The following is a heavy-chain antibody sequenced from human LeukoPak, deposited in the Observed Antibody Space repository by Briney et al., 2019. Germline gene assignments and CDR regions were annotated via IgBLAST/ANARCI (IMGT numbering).Heavy chain of an antibody. CDR3: AKTLPGYYYYGMDV. CDR1: GGTFSSYA. CDR2: IIPILGIA. V-gene: IGHV1-69*04. J-gene: IGHJ6*02. Sequence: SVKVSCKASGGTFSSYAISWVRQAPGQGLEWMGRIIPILGIANYAQKFQGRVTITADKSTSTAYMELSSLRSEVTAVYYCAKTLPGYYYYGMDVWGQGTTVTVSS.